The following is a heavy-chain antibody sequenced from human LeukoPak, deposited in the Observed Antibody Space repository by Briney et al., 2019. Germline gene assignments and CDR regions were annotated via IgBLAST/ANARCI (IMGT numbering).Heavy chain of an antibody. CDR2: IYSGGST. V-gene: IGHV3-66*01. CDR3: ARDQGGITRY. J-gene: IGHJ4*02. CDR1: GFTVSSNY. D-gene: IGHD3-10*01. Sequence: GGSLRLSCSASGFTVSSNYMNWVRQAPGKGLEWVSVIYSGGSTYYADSVKGRFTISRDNSKNTLYLQMHSLRADDTAVYYCARDQGGITRYWGQGTMVTVSS.